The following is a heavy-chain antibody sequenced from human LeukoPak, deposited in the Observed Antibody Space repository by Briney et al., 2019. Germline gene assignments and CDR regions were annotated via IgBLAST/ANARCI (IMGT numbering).Heavy chain of an antibody. CDR3: ARDKEVGATTAFDI. CDR2: INWNGGST. J-gene: IGHJ3*02. D-gene: IGHD1-26*01. CDR1: RFTFDDYG. Sequence: GGSLRLSCAASRFTFDDYGMSWVRQAPGKGLEWVSGINWNGGSTGYADSVKGRFTISRDNAKNSLYLQMNSLRAEDTALYYCARDKEVGATTAFDIWGQGTMVTVSS. V-gene: IGHV3-20*04.